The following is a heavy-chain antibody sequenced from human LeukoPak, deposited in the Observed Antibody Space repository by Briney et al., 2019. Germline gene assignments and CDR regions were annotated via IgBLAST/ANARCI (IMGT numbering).Heavy chain of an antibody. V-gene: IGHV3-48*03. Sequence: TGGSLRLSCAASGFTFSSYEMNWVRQAPGKWLEWVSYISSSGSTIYYADSVKGRFTISRDNAQNSVYLQMNSLRAEDTAVYYCGRAPGGSSYGLVDYWGQGTLVTVSS. CDR2: ISSSGSTI. D-gene: IGHD5-18*01. J-gene: IGHJ4*02. CDR3: GRAPGGSSYGLVDY. CDR1: GFTFSSYE.